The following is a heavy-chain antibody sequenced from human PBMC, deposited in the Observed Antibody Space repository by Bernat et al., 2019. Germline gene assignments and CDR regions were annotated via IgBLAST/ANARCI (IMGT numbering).Heavy chain of an antibody. CDR1: GYTFTGYY. V-gene: IGHV1-2*04. CDR2: INPNSGGT. Sequence: QVQLVQSGAEVKKPGASVKVSCKASGYTFTGYYMHWVRQAPGQGLEWMGWINPNSGGTNYAQKFQGWVTMTRDTSISTAYMELSRLRSDDTAVYYCARGYYDILTGRPGGDRYGMDVWGQGTTVTVSS. D-gene: IGHD3-9*01. J-gene: IGHJ6*02. CDR3: ARGYYDILTGRPGGDRYGMDV.